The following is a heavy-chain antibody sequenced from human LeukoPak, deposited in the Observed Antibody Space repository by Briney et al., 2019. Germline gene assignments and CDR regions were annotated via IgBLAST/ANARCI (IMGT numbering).Heavy chain of an antibody. V-gene: IGHV4-34*01. CDR1: GGSFSGYY. CDR2: INHSGST. J-gene: IGHJ5*02. D-gene: IGHD3-10*01. Sequence: SETLSLTCAVYGGSFSGYYWSWIRQPPGKGLEWIGEINHSGSTNYNPSLKSRVTISVDTSKNQFSLKLSSVTAADTAVYYCARDGFYGSGSLAFDPWGQGTLVTVSS. CDR3: ARDGFYGSGSLAFDP.